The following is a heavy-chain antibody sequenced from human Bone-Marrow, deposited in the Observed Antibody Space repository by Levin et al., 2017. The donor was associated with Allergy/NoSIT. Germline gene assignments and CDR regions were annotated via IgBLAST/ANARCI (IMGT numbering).Heavy chain of an antibody. Sequence: MTSETLSLTCTVSGASISDSYWSWIRQSPGKGLEWIGYIYYSGSTDLNPSLKSRVTISIDTPKNQFSLKLASVTPADTAVYFCARVSSRWYNWFDRWGQGTLVTVSS. J-gene: IGHJ5*02. CDR3: ARVSSRWYNWFDR. CDR1: GASISDSY. D-gene: IGHD2-15*01. V-gene: IGHV4-59*01. CDR2: IYYSGST.